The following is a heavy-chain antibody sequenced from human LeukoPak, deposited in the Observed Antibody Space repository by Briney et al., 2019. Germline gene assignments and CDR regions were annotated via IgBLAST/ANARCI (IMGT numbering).Heavy chain of an antibody. D-gene: IGHD6-6*01. V-gene: IGHV3-73*01. CDR2: IRGKANSYAT. J-gene: IGHJ4*02. Sequence: GGSLRLSCAASGFTFSGSAMHWVRQASGKGLEWVGRIRGKANSYATAYAASVKGRFTISRDDSKNTAYLQMNSLKTEDTAVYYCTRTGSVDYWGQGTLVTVSS. CDR1: GFTFSGSA. CDR3: TRTGSVDY.